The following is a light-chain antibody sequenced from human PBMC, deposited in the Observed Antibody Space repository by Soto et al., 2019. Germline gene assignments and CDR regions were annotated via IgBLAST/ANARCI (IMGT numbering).Light chain of an antibody. CDR2: GAS. CDR3: QQYDSGPPLA. J-gene: IGKJ4*01. Sequence: EIVMTQSPPTLSVSPGDGATLSCRASQSVNSNLAWYQQQPGQAPRLLIYGASRRAMHIPARFSGSGSGTEFTLSVSGLQSEDFAVYSCQQYDSGPPLAFGGGTKV. CDR1: QSVNSN. V-gene: IGKV3-15*01.